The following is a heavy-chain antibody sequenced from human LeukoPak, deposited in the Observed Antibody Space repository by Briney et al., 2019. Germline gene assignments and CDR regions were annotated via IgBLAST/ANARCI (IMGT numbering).Heavy chain of an antibody. CDR3: ARGDYYDSSGYHDY. D-gene: IGHD3-22*01. CDR2: INPNSGGT. Sequence: ASVKVSCKASGYTFTGYYMHWVRQAPGQGLEWMGWINPNSGGTNYAQKFQGRVTMTRDTSISTAYMELSRLRSDDTAVYYCARGDYYDSSGYHDYWGQGILVTVSS. J-gene: IGHJ4*02. V-gene: IGHV1-2*02. CDR1: GYTFTGYY.